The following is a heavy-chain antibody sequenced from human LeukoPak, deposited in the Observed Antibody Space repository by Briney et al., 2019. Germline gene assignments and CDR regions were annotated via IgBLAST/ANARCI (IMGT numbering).Heavy chain of an antibody. J-gene: IGHJ4*02. Sequence: PGGSLRLSCAASGFTFSSYSMNWVRQAPGKGLEWVSSISSSSSYIYYADSVKGRFTISRDNAKNSLYLQMNSLRAEDTAVYYCARLTYGDLDCDYWGQGTLVTVSS. CDR3: ARLTYGDLDCDY. CDR1: GFTFSSYS. V-gene: IGHV3-21*01. D-gene: IGHD4-17*01. CDR2: ISSSSSYI.